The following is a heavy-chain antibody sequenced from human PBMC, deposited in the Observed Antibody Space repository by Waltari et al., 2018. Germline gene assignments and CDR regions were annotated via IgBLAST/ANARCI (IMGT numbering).Heavy chain of an antibody. CDR1: GYTFTSYG. J-gene: IGHJ6*02. V-gene: IGHV1-18*01. CDR3: ARVPSYCSGGSCYPLIYYYYGMDV. CDR2: ISAYNGNT. Sequence: QVQLVQSGAEVKKPGASVKVSCKASGYTFTSYGISWVRQAPGQGLEWMGWISAYNGNTNYAQKLQGRVTMTTDTSTSTAYMELRSLRSDDTAVYYCARVPSYCSGGSCYPLIYYYYGMDVWGQGTTVTVSS. D-gene: IGHD2-15*01.